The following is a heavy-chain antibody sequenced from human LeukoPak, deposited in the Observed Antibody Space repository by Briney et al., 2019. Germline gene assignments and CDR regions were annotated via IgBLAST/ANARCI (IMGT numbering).Heavy chain of an antibody. CDR3: WSAAAWTFMDV. CDR2: IYYSGST. V-gene: IGHV4-59*08. D-gene: IGHD6-25*01. Sequence: SETLSLTCTVSGGSISSYYWSWIRQPPGKGLEWIGYIYYSGSTNYNPSLKSRVTISVDTSNNQFSLKLSSVTAADTAVYYCWSAAAWTFMDVWGKGTTVTVSS. CDR1: GGSISSYY. J-gene: IGHJ6*03.